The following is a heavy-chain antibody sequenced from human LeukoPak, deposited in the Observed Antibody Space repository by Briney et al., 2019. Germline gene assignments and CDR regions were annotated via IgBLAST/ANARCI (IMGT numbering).Heavy chain of an antibody. CDR1: GYRFTDYY. J-gene: IGHJ4*02. CDR3: AREINKGLYY. CDR2: IHPNSGGT. Sequence: ASVKVSCKASGYRFTDYYIHWVRQAPGQGLEWMGWIHPNSGGTEFAQKFQGRVTMTRDTSIYTAYMELSSLRPDDTVVYYCAREINKGLYYWGQGTLVIVSS. D-gene: IGHD2/OR15-2a*01. V-gene: IGHV1-2*02.